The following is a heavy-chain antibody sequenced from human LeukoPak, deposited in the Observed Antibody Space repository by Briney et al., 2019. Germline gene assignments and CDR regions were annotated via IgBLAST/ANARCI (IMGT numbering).Heavy chain of an antibody. CDR1: GFTFRDYY. J-gene: IGHJ3*02. V-gene: IGHV1-2*02. D-gene: IGHD5-12*01. CDR2: MYFNSGAT. CDR3: AREGSSASGQDWYAFDI. Sequence: ASVKVSCKASGFTFRDYYVQWVRQVPGQGLEWVGWMYFNSGATRYAPKFQGRVTLTGDKSINTVYMELSSLGSDDTAMYYCAREGSSASGQDWYAFDIWGQETMVTVSS.